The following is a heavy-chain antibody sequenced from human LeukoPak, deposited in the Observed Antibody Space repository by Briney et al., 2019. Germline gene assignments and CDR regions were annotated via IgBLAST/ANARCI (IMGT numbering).Heavy chain of an antibody. J-gene: IGHJ4*02. D-gene: IGHD3-22*01. V-gene: IGHV4-39*07. CDR1: GGSISSSSYY. CDR3: ARDPRYYYDSSGYYFDY. Sequence: SETLSLTCTVSGGSISSSSYYWGWIRQPPGKGLEWIGSIYYSGSTYYNPSLKSRVTISVDTSKNQFSLKLSSVTAADTAVYYCARDPRYYYDSSGYYFDYWGQGTLVTVSS. CDR2: IYYSGST.